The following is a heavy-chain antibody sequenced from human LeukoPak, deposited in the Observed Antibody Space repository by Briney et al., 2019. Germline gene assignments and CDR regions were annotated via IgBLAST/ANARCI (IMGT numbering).Heavy chain of an antibody. CDR2: INPNSGGT. CDR3: ARVTYYDILTGYYNVANYYYYMDV. D-gene: IGHD3-9*01. J-gene: IGHJ6*03. V-gene: IGHV1-2*02. Sequence: ASVKVSCKASGYTFTGYYMHWVRQAPGQGLEWMGWINPNSGGTNYAQKFQGRVTMTRDTSISTAYMELSRLRSDDTAVYYCARVTYYDILTGYYNVANYYYYMDVWGKGTTVTISS. CDR1: GYTFTGYY.